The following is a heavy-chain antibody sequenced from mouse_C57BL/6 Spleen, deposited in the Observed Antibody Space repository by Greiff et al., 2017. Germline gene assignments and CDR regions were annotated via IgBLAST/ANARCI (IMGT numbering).Heavy chain of an antibody. Sequence: EVQLMESGPGLVKPSQSLSLSCSVTGYSFTSGYYWNWIRQFPGNKLEWMGYLSYDGNNNYNPYFKNQTSITRDTFKHQFFLKLNSVTTENTATYDCASGGCYYDYGDYFGYWGQGTTLTVSS. CDR1: GYSFTSGYY. CDR3: ASGGCYYDYGDYFGY. J-gene: IGHJ2*01. CDR2: LSYDGNN. D-gene: IGHD2-4*01. V-gene: IGHV3-6*01.